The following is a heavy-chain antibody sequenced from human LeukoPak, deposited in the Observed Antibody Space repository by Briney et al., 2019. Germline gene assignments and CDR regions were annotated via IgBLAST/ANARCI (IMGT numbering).Heavy chain of an antibody. CDR3: AKDPYVKDGYGFDY. J-gene: IGHJ4*02. V-gene: IGHV3-23*01. Sequence: GGSLRLSCAASGFTFTSYAMSWVRQAPGKGLEWVSAISGSGGSTYYADSVKGRFTISRDNSKNTLYLQMNSLRAEDTAVYHCAKDPYVKDGYGFDYWGQGTLVTVSS. CDR2: ISGSGGST. CDR1: GFTFTSYA. D-gene: IGHD5-24*01.